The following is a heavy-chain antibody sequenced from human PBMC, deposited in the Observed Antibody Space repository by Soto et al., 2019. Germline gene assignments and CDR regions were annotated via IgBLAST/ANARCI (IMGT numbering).Heavy chain of an antibody. CDR3: AKGYYDSSGYFDAFDI. J-gene: IGHJ3*02. CDR2: IYHSGST. CDR1: GGSISSSSYY. V-gene: IGHV4-30-2*01. Sequence: PSETLSLTCTVSGGSISSSSYYWGWIRQPPGKGLEWIGYIYHSGSTYYNPSLKSRVTISVDRSKNQFSLKLSSVTAADTAVYYCAKGYYDSSGYFDAFDIWGQGTMVTVSS. D-gene: IGHD3-22*01.